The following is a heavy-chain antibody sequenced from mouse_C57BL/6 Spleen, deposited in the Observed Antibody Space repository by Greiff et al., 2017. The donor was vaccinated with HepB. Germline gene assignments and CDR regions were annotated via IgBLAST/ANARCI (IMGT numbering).Heavy chain of an antibody. J-gene: IGHJ1*03. CDR2: IDPETGGT. CDR3: TRWGTTVVRYFDV. Sequence: QVQLQQSGAELVRPGASVTLSCKASGYTFTDYEMHWVKQTPVHGLEWIGAIDPETGGTAYNQKFKGKAILTADKSSSTAYMELRSLTSEDSAVYDCTRWGTTVVRYFDVWGTGTTVTVSS. D-gene: IGHD1-1*01. CDR1: GYTFTDYE. V-gene: IGHV1-15*01.